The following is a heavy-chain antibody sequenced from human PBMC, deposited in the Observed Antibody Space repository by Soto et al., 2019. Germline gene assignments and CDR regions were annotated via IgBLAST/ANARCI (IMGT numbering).Heavy chain of an antibody. D-gene: IGHD3-22*01. CDR3: ARSITMIVVGTLGY. CDR2: ISSSSSYI. V-gene: IGHV3-21*01. J-gene: IGHJ4*02. Sequence: PGGSLRLSCAASGFTFSSYSMNWVRQAPGKGLEWVSSISSSSSYIYYADSVKGRFTISRDNAKNSLYLQMNSLRAEDTAVYYCARSITMIVVGTLGYWGQGTLVTVSS. CDR1: GFTFSSYS.